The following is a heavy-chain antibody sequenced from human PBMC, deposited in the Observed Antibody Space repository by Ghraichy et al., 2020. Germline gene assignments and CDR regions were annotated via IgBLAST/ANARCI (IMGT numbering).Heavy chain of an antibody. Sequence: LRETLSLTCAVSGGSISSSNWWSWVRQPPGKGLEWIGEIYHSGSTNYNPSLKSRVTISVDKSKNQFSLKLSSVTAADTAVYYCARAATLNCSGGSCYSYYYGMDVWGQGTTVTVSS. CDR1: GGSISSSNW. V-gene: IGHV4-4*02. D-gene: IGHD2-15*01. CDR2: IYHSGST. CDR3: ARAATLNCSGGSCYSYYYGMDV. J-gene: IGHJ6*02.